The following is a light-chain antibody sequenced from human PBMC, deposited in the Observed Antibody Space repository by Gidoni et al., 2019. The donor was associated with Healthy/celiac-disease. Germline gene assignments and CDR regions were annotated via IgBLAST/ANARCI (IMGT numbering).Light chain of an antibody. CDR3: QQYDNLPYT. J-gene: IGKJ2*01. CDR2: DAS. V-gene: IGKV1-33*01. CDR1: QNIRKY. Sequence: IQITQSPSSLSASVGDRVTITCQASQNIRKYLNWYQKKPGKAPKLLIYDASNLETGVPSMFSGSGSGTDFTFTISCLQPEDIATYYCQQYDNLPYTFXQXTKLEIK.